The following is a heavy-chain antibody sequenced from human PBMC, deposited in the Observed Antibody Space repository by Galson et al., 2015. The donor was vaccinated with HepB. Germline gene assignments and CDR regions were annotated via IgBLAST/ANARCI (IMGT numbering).Heavy chain of an antibody. Sequence: SLRLSCAASGFTFSSYATHWVRQAPGKGLEWVSAISGSGGSTYYADSVKGRFTISRDNSKNTLYLQMNSLRAEDTAVYYCAKDTVAAAGPLDYWGQGTLVTVSS. CDR3: AKDTVAAAGPLDY. D-gene: IGHD6-13*01. CDR2: ISGSGGST. CDR1: GFTFSSYA. V-gene: IGHV3-23*01. J-gene: IGHJ4*02.